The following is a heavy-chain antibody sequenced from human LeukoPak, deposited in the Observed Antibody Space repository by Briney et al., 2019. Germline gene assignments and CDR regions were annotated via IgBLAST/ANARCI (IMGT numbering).Heavy chain of an antibody. CDR3: ARGRSYSSSWSGYYYYYYMDV. Sequence: ASVKVSCKSSGYTFTSYDINWVRQATGQGREGMGWMNPNSGNTGYAQKFQGRVTMARNTSISTAYMELSSLRSEDTAVYYCARGRSYSSSWSGYYYYYYMDVWGKGTTVTISS. CDR1: GYTFTSYD. CDR2: MNPNSGNT. D-gene: IGHD6-13*01. J-gene: IGHJ6*03. V-gene: IGHV1-8*01.